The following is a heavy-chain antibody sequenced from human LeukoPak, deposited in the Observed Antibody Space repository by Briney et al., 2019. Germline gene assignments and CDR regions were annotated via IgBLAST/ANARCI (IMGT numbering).Heavy chain of an antibody. CDR2: VNTKSGGT. CDR1: GYSFSDYY. D-gene: IGHD3-3*01. V-gene: IGHV1-2*02. CDR3: ARAGHYDFWSGYSRGAFDM. J-gene: IGHJ3*02. Sequence: ASVTVSFTSSGYSFSDYYMHWVRQAPGQGLQWMGWVNTKSGGTNYAPKFQGRVFMTRDTSIGTVYMQLNSLRSDDTAVYYCARAGHYDFWSGYSRGAFDMWGQGTMVTVSS.